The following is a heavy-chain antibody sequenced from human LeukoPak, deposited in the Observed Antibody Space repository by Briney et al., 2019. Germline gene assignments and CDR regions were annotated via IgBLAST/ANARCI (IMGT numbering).Heavy chain of an antibody. CDR3: ANDGGGRFFDWLFTAGAFDI. J-gene: IGHJ3*02. D-gene: IGHD3-9*01. CDR2: ISGSGGST. Sequence: GGSLRPSCAASGFTFSSYGMSWVRQAPGKGLEWVSTISGSGGSTNYADSVRGRFTISRDNSKNTLYLQMNSLRAEDTAVYYCANDGGGRFFDWLFTAGAFDIWGQGTMVTVSS. V-gene: IGHV3-23*01. CDR1: GFTFSSYG.